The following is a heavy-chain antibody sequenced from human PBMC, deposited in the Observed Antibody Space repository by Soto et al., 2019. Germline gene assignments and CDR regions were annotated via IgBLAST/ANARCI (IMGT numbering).Heavy chain of an antibody. CDR2: ISNDGDKK. Sequence: QVQLVESGGGVAQPGRSLRLSCEASGFSFSMYGMHWVRQPPGKGLEWVALISNDGDKKYYADSVKGRFTISRDNSKNTLYLQINSLGAEDTAVYFCAKARVRIVGANSFDYWGQGTLVTVSS. CDR1: GFSFSMYG. V-gene: IGHV3-30*18. D-gene: IGHD1-26*01. CDR3: AKARVRIVGANSFDY. J-gene: IGHJ4*02.